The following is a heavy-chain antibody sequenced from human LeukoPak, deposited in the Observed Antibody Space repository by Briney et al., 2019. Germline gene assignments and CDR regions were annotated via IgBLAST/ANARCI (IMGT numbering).Heavy chain of an antibody. D-gene: IGHD3-16*02. CDR1: GGSFSGYY. V-gene: IGHV4-34*01. CDR2: INHSGST. CDR3: ARKKLQDYDYVWGSYRYRGPFDY. J-gene: IGHJ4*02. Sequence: PSETLPLTCAVSGGSFSGYYWSWIRQPPGKGLEWIGEINHSGSTNYNPSLKSRVTISVDTSKNQFSLKLSSVTAADTAVYYCARKKLQDYDYVWGSYRYRGPFDYWGQGTLVTVSS.